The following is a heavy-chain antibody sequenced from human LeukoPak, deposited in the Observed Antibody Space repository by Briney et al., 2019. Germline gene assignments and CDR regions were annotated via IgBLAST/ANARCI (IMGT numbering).Heavy chain of an antibody. Sequence: PSETLSLTCAVYGGSFSGYYWSWIRQPPGKGLEWIGEINHSGSTNYNPSLKSRVTISVDTSKNQFSLKLSSVTAADTAVYYCARLSRRIAAGGCFDPWGQGTLVTVSS. J-gene: IGHJ5*02. CDR1: GGSFSGYY. CDR2: INHSGST. CDR3: ARLSRRIAAGGCFDP. D-gene: IGHD6-13*01. V-gene: IGHV4-34*01.